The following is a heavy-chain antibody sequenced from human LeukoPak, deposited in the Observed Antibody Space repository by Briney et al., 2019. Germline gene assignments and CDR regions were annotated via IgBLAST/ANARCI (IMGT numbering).Heavy chain of an antibody. J-gene: IGHJ5*02. D-gene: IGHD1-1*01. CDR2: IRYDGSNK. V-gene: IGHV3-30*02. CDR3: AKVNYGLSTGWFDP. Sequence: GGSLGLSCAASGFTFSSYGMHWVRQAPGKGLEWVAFIRYDGSNKYYADSVKGRFTISRDNSKNTLYLQMNSLRAEDTAVYYCAKVNYGLSTGWFDPWGQGTLVTVSS. CDR1: GFTFSSYG.